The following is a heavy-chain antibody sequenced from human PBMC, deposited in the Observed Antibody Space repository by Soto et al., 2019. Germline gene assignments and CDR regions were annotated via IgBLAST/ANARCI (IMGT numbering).Heavy chain of an antibody. CDR2: IYYSGST. Sequence: QVQLQESGPGLVKPSQTLSLTCTVSGGSISSGDYYWSWIRQPPGKGLEWIGYIYYSGSTYDNRSLNSRVTISVDTSTIQFSLKLSSVTAADTAVYYCARNPRGCFGEYEPLDYWGQGTLVTVSS. D-gene: IGHD3-10*01. J-gene: IGHJ4*02. CDR3: ARNPRGCFGEYEPLDY. CDR1: GGSISSGDYY. V-gene: IGHV4-30-4*01.